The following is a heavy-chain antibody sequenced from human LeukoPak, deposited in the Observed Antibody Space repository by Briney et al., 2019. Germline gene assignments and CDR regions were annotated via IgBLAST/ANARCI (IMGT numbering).Heavy chain of an antibody. CDR1: GFTFSSYW. D-gene: IGHD5-18*01. CDR2: IKQDGSEK. V-gene: IGHV3-7*03. J-gene: IGHJ6*03. Sequence: GGSLRLSCAASGFTFSSYWMSWVRQAPGKGLEWVANIKQDGSEKYYVDSVKGRFTISRDKATNSLYMQMNCLRAEDTAVYYWTRNGGIELWLGLYHYYYMDVWGKGTTVTVSS. CDR3: TRNGGIELWLGLYHYYYMDV.